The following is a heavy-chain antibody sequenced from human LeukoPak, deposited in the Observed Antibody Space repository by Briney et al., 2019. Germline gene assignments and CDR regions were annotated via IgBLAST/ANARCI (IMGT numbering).Heavy chain of an antibody. D-gene: IGHD1-1*01. CDR1: GFTFSSYT. V-gene: IGHV3-48*01. CDR2: ISSSSSTI. Sequence: GGSLRLSCTASGFTFSSYTMNWVRQAPGKGLEWVSYISSSSSTIYYADSVKGRFTISRDNAKNSLYLQMSSLRAEDTAVYYCARCTTGRTFGSLREIKRSREIDYWGQGTLVTVSS. CDR3: ARCTTGRTFGSLREIKRSREIDY. J-gene: IGHJ4*02.